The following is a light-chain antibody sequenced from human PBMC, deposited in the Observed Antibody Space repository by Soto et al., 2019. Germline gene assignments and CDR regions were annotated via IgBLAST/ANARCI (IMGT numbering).Light chain of an antibody. CDR1: SSDIGIYNF. CDR2: NVY. V-gene: IGLV2-14*03. CDR3: NSYTSASTYV. J-gene: IGLJ1*01. Sequence: LTQPAPVSGSPGQSITIFCTGTSSDIGIYNFVSWYQQHPGKAPKLMIYNVYSRSSGVSSRFSGSKSGNTASLTTSWLQAEDEADYYCNSYTSASTYVFGTGTKVTVL.